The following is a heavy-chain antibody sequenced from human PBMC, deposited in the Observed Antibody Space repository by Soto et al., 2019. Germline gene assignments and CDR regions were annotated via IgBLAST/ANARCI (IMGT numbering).Heavy chain of an antibody. V-gene: IGHV4-31*03. Sequence: PSETLSLTCTVSGGSISSGGYYWSWIRQHPGKGLEWIGYIYYSGSTYYNPSLKSRVTISVDTSKNQLSLKLSSVTAADTAVYYCARVVTTRYYYGMDVWGQGTTVTVSS. CDR1: GGSISSGGYY. CDR2: IYYSGST. D-gene: IGHD4-17*01. CDR3: ARVVTTRYYYGMDV. J-gene: IGHJ6*02.